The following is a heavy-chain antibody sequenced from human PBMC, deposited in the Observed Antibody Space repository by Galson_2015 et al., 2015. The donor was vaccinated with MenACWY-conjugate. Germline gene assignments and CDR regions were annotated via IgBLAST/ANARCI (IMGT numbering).Heavy chain of an antibody. V-gene: IGHV3-48*02. CDR2: ISSAGSSI. CDR1: GFTFSSNT. Sequence: SLRLSCAASGFTFSSNTMNWVRQAPGKGLEWVSSISSAGSSIYYADSVKGRFTISRDNAENSLYLQMNSLRDEDTAVYYCAKDPNGDYVGAFDTWGHGTVVTVSS. D-gene: IGHD4-17*01. CDR3: AKDPNGDYVGAFDT. J-gene: IGHJ3*02.